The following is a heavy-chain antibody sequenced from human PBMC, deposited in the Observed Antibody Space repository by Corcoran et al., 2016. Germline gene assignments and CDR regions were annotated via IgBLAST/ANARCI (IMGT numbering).Heavy chain of an antibody. J-gene: IGHJ4*02. Sequence: QVQLVQSGAEVKKPGSSVKVSCKASGGTFSSYAISWVRQAPGQRLEWMGWINAGNGNTKYSQKFQGRVTITRDTSASTAYMELSSLRSEDTAVYYCARVGKLYGDSSLEYWGQGALVTVSS. D-gene: IGHD4-17*01. CDR1: GGTFSSYA. V-gene: IGHV1-3*01. CDR3: ARVGKLYGDSSLEY. CDR2: INAGNGNT.